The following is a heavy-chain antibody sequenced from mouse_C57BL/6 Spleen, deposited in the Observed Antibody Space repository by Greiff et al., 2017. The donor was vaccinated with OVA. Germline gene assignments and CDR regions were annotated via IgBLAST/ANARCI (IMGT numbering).Heavy chain of an antibody. CDR3: TKGSSHSD. D-gene: IGHD1-1*01. V-gene: IGHV14-4*01. J-gene: IGHJ3*01. Sequence: EVQLQQSGAELVRPGASVKVSCPASGFNIKDDYMHWVKQRPEQGLEWIGWIDPENGDTEYASKFQGKATITADTSSNTAYLQLSSVTSEDTAVYYGTKGSSHSDWGQGTVVTVSA. CDR1: GFNIKDDY. CDR2: IDPENGDT.